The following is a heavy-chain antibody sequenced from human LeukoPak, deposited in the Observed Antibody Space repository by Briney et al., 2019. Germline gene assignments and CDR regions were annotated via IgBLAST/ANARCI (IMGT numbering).Heavy chain of an antibody. J-gene: IGHJ4*02. V-gene: IGHV1-46*01. CDR2: ISPSGGST. CDR1: GYTFTSNY. Sequence: GASVKVSCKAFGYTFTSNYMHWVRQAPGQGPEWMGVISPSGGSTTYAQKFQGRVTLTRDMSTSTDYLELSSLRSEDTAVYYCARVNTMIVVVYFDYWGQGTLVTVSS. CDR3: ARVNTMIVVVYFDY. D-gene: IGHD3-22*01.